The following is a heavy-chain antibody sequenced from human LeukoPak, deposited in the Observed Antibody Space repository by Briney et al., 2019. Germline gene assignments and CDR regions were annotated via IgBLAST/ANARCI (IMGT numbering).Heavy chain of an antibody. CDR3: ARALKEHKYSLDV. V-gene: IGHV2-5*02. Sequence: SGPTLVNPTQTLTLTCTFSGFSLSSSGAGVGWTRQPPGKALEWLALIYWDDDKRYSPSLKTRLSITKDSSGNQVVLTMTNMDPLDTATYCCARALKEHKYSLDVWGQGTSVTVSS. CDR1: GFSLSSSGAG. J-gene: IGHJ6*02. D-gene: IGHD1/OR15-1a*01. CDR2: IYWDDDK.